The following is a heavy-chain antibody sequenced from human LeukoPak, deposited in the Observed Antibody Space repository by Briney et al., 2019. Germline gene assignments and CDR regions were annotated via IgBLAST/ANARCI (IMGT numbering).Heavy chain of an antibody. J-gene: IGHJ4*02. D-gene: IGHD1-14*01. CDR1: GFTFSSYS. Sequence: GGSLRLSCAASGFTFSSYSMNWVRQAPGKGLEWVSSISSSSSYIYYADSVKGRFTISRDNAKNSLYLQMNSLRAEDTAVYYCAVKPGGEEYYFDYWGQGTLVTVSS. V-gene: IGHV3-21*01. CDR2: ISSSSSYI. CDR3: AVKPGGEEYYFDY.